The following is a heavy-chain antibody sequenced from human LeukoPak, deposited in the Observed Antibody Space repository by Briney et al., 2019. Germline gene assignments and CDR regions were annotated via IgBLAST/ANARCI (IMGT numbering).Heavy chain of an antibody. CDR1: GYTFTSYD. J-gene: IGHJ6*02. CDR2: MNPNSGNT. Sequence: ASVKVSCKASGYTFTSYDTNWVRQATGQGLEWMGWMNPNSGNTGYAQNFQGRVTMTRNTSISTAYMELSSLRSEDTAVYYCARVDQLWSHYYYYGMDVWGQGTTVTVSS. D-gene: IGHD5-18*01. V-gene: IGHV1-8*01. CDR3: ARVDQLWSHYYYYGMDV.